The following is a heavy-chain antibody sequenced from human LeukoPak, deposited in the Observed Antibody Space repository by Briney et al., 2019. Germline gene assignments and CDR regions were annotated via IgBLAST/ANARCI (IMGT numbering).Heavy chain of an antibody. V-gene: IGHV3-33*01. D-gene: IGHD1-14*01. CDR1: GFPFSSYG. CDR2: IWYDGSNQ. Sequence: GGSLTLSCAASGFPFSSYGMHGVRQAPGKGLEWVAVIWYDGSNQYYADSVKGRFPIFRDTSKNTLYLKMNSLRAEDTAVYYCARDYNFQVFYSGQGTLVTASS. J-gene: IGHJ4*02. CDR3: ARDYNFQVFY.